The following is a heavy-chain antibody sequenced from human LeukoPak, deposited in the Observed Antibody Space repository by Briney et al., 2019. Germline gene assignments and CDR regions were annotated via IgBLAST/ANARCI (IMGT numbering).Heavy chain of an antibody. CDR2: IYYSGST. Sequence: SETPSLTCTVSGGSISSYYWSWIRQPPGRGLEWIGYIYYSGSTNYNPSLKSRVTISVDTSKNQFSLKLSSVTAADTAVYYCARDLSGGSYYDYYYGMDVWGQGTTVTVSS. CDR1: GGSISSYY. D-gene: IGHD1-26*01. V-gene: IGHV4-59*01. J-gene: IGHJ6*02. CDR3: ARDLSGGSYYDYYYGMDV.